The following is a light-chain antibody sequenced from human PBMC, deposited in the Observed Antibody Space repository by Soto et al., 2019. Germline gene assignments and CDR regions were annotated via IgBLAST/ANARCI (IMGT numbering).Light chain of an antibody. Sequence: SVLTQPASVSGSPGQSITISCTGTSIDVGGHNYVSWYQQHPGKAPKVMIYEVANRPAGISNRFSGSKSGTTASLTISGLQAEDEADYYCSSFTTSSTLYVFXTGTKVTVL. CDR2: EVA. J-gene: IGLJ1*01. CDR1: SIDVGGHNY. V-gene: IGLV2-14*01. CDR3: SSFTTSSTLYV.